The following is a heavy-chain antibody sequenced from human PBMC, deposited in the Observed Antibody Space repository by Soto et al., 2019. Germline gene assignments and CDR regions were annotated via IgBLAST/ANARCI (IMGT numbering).Heavy chain of an antibody. CDR2: INPSSGGT. CDR1: GYTFTNYY. J-gene: IGHJ4*02. Sequence: QVQLVQSGAEVKKPGASVKVSCKASGYTFTNYYMHWVRQAPGQGLEWMGIINPSSGGTSYAQKFQGRVTMTRDTSTSTVYMELSSLSSEDTAVYCCARDSTLAYWGQGTLVTVSS. CDR3: ARDSTLAY. V-gene: IGHV1-46*01.